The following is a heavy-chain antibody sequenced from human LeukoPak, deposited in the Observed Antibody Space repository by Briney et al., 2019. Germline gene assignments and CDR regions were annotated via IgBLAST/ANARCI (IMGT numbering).Heavy chain of an antibody. CDR2: LYSGGDT. V-gene: IGHV3-66*02. CDR1: GLIVSGNY. J-gene: IGHJ5*02. D-gene: IGHD7-27*01. Sequence: GESLRLSCVVSGLIVSGNYMTWVRQIPGGGLEWVAILYSGGDTYYGASVKGRFTIFRDNSNNTLYLQMSSLRVEDTAIYYCAKVPLNWASGDNWFDIWGQGTLVTVSS. CDR3: AKVPLNWASGDNWFDI.